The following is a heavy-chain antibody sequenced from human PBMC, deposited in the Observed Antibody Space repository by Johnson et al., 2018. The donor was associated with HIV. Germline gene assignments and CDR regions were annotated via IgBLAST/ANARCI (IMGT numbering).Heavy chain of an antibody. CDR3: ARASGSSDWRAFDI. CDR2: ISSSGSSI. CDR1: GFTFSDYY. V-gene: IGHV3-11*01. J-gene: IGHJ3*02. D-gene: IGHD1-26*01. Sequence: VQLVESAGGLVKPGGSLRLSCAASGFTFSDYYMSWIRQAPGKGLEWVSYISSSGSSIYYADSVKGRFTISRDNAKNSLYLQMNSLKTEDTAVYYCARASGSSDWRAFDIWGQGTLVTVSS.